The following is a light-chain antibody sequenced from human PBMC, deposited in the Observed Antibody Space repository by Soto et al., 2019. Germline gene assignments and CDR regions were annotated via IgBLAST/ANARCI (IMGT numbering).Light chain of an antibody. V-gene: IGKV3-20*01. J-gene: IGKJ4*01. CDR2: GAS. CDR3: HQYGSSPLP. CDR1: QSVPSNY. Sequence: EVGLSQSPGTLSLSPGETVTLSCRASQSVPSNYLAWYQQKPGQAPRVVVLGASTRATGIPDRFSGSGSGTDFTPTISRLEPEDCAVFYCHQYGSSPLPFGGGTKVDIK.